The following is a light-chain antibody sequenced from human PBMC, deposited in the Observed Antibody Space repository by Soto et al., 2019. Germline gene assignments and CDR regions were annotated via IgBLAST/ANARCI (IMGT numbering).Light chain of an antibody. J-gene: IGLJ3*02. CDR2: VNSDGSH. Sequence: QLVLTQSPSASASLGASVKLTCTLSSGHSSYAIAWHQQQPEKGPRYLMKVNSDGSHSKGDGIPDRFSGSSSGAERYLTISILQSEDEADYYCQTWGTGMGVFGGGTKLTVL. V-gene: IGLV4-69*01. CDR3: QTWGTGMGV. CDR1: SGHSSYA.